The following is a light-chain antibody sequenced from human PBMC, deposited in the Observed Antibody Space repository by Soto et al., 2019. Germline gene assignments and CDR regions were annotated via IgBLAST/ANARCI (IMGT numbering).Light chain of an antibody. CDR2: EVS. CDR1: SSDVGAYNY. V-gene: IGLV2-14*01. CDR3: SSYTSVTTLDV. J-gene: IGLJ1*01. Sequence: QSALTQPASVSGSPGQSITISCTGTSSDVGAYNYVSWYQQYPGKAPKLMIYEVSNRPSGVSNRFSGSKSGNTASLTISGLQAEDEADYYCSSYTSVTTLDVFGTGTKVTVL.